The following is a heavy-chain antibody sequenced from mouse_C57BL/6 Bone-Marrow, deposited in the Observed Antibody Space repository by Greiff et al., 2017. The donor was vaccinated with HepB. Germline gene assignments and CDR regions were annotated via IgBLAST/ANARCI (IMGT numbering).Heavy chain of an antibody. CDR2: IRNKANGYTT. CDR1: GFTFTDYY. D-gene: IGHD1-1*01. Sequence: EVQRVESGGGLVQPGGSLSLSCAASGFTFTDYYMSWVRQPPGKALEWLGFIRNKANGYTTEYSASVKGRFTISRDNSQSILYLQMNALRAEDSATYYCASLDYYGSSPHFDYWGQGTTLTVSS. J-gene: IGHJ2*01. V-gene: IGHV7-3*01. CDR3: ASLDYYGSSPHFDY.